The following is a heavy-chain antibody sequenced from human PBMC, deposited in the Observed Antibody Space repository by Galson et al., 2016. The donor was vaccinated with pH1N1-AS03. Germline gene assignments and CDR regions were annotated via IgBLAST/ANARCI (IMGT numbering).Heavy chain of an antibody. V-gene: IGHV3-48*03. J-gene: IGHJ3*02. CDR1: GFIFSSFE. CDR3: ASPYSGYDGQDAFDI. CDR2: ITRSGSIF. Sequence: SLRLSCAASGFIFSSFEMNWVRQAPGKGLEWVSYITRSGSIFQYADSVKGRSTISRDNARTSLYLQMDSLRAEDTAMYYCASPYSGYDGQDAFDIWGQGTMVTVSS. D-gene: IGHD5-12*01.